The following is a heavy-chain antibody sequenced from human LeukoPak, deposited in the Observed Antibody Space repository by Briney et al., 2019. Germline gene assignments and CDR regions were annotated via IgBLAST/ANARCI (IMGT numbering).Heavy chain of an antibody. J-gene: IGHJ6*03. V-gene: IGHV4-59*12. CDR2: IYYSGST. CDR3: ARDSPHCSSTSCPPPYYYYMDV. Sequence: SETLSLTCTVSGGSISSYYWSWIRQPPGKGLEWIGYIYYSGSTNYNPSLKSRVTISVDTSKNQFSLKLSSVTAADTAVYYCARDSPHCSSTSCPPPYYYYMDVWGKGTTVTVSS. D-gene: IGHD2-2*01. CDR1: GGSISSYY.